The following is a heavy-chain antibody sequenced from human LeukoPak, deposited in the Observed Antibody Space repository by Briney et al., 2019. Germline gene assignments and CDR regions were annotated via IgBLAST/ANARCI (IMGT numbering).Heavy chain of an antibody. CDR1: GGSISSSSYY. J-gene: IGHJ3*02. CDR3: ARRRIVGAMLTFDI. Sequence: TSETLSLTCTVSGGSISSSSYYWGWIRQPPGKGLEWIGSIYYSGSTYYNPSLKSRVTISVDTSKNQFSLKLSSVTAADTAVYYCARRRIVGAMLTFDIWGQGTMVTVSS. V-gene: IGHV4-39*01. CDR2: IYYSGST. D-gene: IGHD1-26*01.